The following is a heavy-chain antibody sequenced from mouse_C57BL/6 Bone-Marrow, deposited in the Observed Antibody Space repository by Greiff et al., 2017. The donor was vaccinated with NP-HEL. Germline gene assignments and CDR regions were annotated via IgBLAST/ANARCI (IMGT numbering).Heavy chain of an antibody. D-gene: IGHD1-1*01. CDR3: ARAGIHYYGSSPFAY. CDR1: GYTFTSYG. V-gene: IGHV1-81*01. Sequence: VKVVESGAELARPGASVKLSCKASGYTFTSYGISWVKQSTGQGLEWIGEIYPRSGNTYYNEKFKGKATLTADKSSSTAYMELRSLTSEDSAVYFCARAGIHYYGSSPFAYWGQGTLVTVSA. CDR2: IYPRSGNT. J-gene: IGHJ3*01.